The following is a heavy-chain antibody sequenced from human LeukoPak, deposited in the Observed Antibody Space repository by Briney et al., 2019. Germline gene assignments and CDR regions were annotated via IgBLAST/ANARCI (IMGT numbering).Heavy chain of an antibody. V-gene: IGHV4-39*07. Sequence: SETLSLTCTVSGVSISSSSYYWGWLRQPPGKGREWIGSIYYSGSTYYNPSLKSRVTISVDTSKNQFSLKLSSVTAADTAVYYCARCRNWFDPWGQGTLVTVSS. CDR1: GVSISSSSYY. J-gene: IGHJ5*02. CDR2: IYYSGST. CDR3: ARCRNWFDP.